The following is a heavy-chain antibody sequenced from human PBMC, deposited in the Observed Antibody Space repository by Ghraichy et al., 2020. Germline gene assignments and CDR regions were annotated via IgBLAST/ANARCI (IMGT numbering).Heavy chain of an antibody. CDR2: ISGSGGST. J-gene: IGHJ4*02. D-gene: IGHD5-24*01. V-gene: IGHV3-23*01. Sequence: LSLTCAASGFTFSSYAMSWVRQTPGKGLEWVSAISGSGGSTYYADSVKGRFTISRDNSKNTLYLQMNSLRAEDTAVYYCAKGRDGYNYYYFDYWGQGTLVTVSS. CDR1: GFTFSSYA. CDR3: AKGRDGYNYYYFDY.